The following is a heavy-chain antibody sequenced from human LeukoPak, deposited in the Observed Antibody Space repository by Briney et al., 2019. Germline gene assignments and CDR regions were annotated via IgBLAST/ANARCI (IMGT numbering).Heavy chain of an antibody. CDR2: ISSSSSYI. V-gene: IGHV3-21*01. CDR3: ARERRSGFDY. J-gene: IGHJ4*02. CDR1: GFTFSSYS. Sequence: GGSLILSCAASGFTFSSYSMNWVRQAPGKGLEWVSSISSSSSYIYYADSVKGRFTISRDNAKNSLYLQMNSLRAEDTAVYYCARERRSGFDYWGQGTLVTVSS.